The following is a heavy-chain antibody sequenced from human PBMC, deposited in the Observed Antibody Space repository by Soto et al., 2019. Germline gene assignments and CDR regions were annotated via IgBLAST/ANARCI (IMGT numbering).Heavy chain of an antibody. CDR2: IYYSGST. CDR1: GGSISSSSYY. CDR3: TRGGDAYKNGH. Sequence: SETLSLTCTVSGGSISSSSYYWGWIRQPPGKGLEWIGSIYYSGSTNYNPSLKSRVTMSVDTSKNQFSLKLTSVNAEDTAVYYCTRGGDAYKNGHWGQGTLVTVSS. V-gene: IGHV4-39*07. J-gene: IGHJ4*02. D-gene: IGHD2-21*01.